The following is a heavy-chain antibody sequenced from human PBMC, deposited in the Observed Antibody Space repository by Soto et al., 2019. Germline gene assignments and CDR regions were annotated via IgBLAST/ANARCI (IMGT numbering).Heavy chain of an antibody. Sequence: QVQLVQSGAEVRKPGASVKISCKASGYPFTDYYIHWVRQAPGQGLEWIGWINPNSGGSNSAQKCQGWVPMTRDTSTNPAYMELSSLKSDDTAVYYCARAAFCTGGRCHNWFDPWGQGSLFIVSS. J-gene: IGHJ5*02. CDR3: ARAAFCTGGRCHNWFDP. CDR1: GYPFTDYY. D-gene: IGHD2-8*02. V-gene: IGHV1-2*04. CDR2: INPNSGGS.